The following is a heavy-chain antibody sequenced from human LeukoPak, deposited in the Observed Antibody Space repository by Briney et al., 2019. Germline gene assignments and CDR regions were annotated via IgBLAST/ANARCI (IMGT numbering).Heavy chain of an antibody. V-gene: IGHV3-48*01. CDR2: ISSSNTI. CDR3: ARDLLGWELHYFDY. J-gene: IGHJ4*02. D-gene: IGHD1-26*01. CDR1: GFTFSTYS. Sequence: GGSLRLSCAASGFTFSTYSMNWVRQAPGKGLEWVSYISSSNTIYYADSVKGRFTISRDNAQNSLFLQMNSLRAEDTAVYYCARDLLGWELHYFDYWGQGTLVTVSS.